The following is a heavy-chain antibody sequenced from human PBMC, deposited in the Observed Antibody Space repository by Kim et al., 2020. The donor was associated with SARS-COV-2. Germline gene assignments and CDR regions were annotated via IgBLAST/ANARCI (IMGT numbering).Heavy chain of an antibody. D-gene: IGHD2-2*01. J-gene: IGHJ4*02. V-gene: IGHV3-74*01. CDR1: GFTFSDYW. CDR2: INSDGTST. Sequence: GGSLRLSCAASGFTFSDYWMHWVRQVPGKGLVWVSRINSDGTSTNYADSVKGRFTVSRDNAKNTLYLQMNSPTGEETAVYYCARWRDYCSRTSCDSDYWGQGTPVTVSS. CDR3: ARWRDYCSRTSCDSDY.